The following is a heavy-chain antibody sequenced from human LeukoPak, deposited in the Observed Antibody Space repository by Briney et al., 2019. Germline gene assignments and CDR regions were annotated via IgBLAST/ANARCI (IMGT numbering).Heavy chain of an antibody. CDR2: IYYSGST. V-gene: IGHV4-59*01. CDR1: GGSISSYY. J-gene: IGHJ3*02. D-gene: IGHD1-1*01. Sequence: SETLSLTCTVSGGSISSYYWSWIRQPPGKGLEWIGYIYYSGSTNYNPSLKSRVTIPVDTSKNQFSLKLSSVTAADTAVYYCARDFRNDAFDIWGQGTMVTVSS. CDR3: ARDFRNDAFDI.